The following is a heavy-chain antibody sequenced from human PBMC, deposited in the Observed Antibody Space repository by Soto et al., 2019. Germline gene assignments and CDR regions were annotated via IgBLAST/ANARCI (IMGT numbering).Heavy chain of an antibody. J-gene: IGHJ4*02. CDR3: AIDRYYDGVGYPYESDY. CDR1: GGDFINYG. V-gene: IGHV1-69*01. CDR2: IIPIFRSA. Sequence: QVQLVQSGAEVKKPGSSVKVSCKASGGDFINYGISWVRQAPGQGLEWMGGIIPIFRSANYAQKFQGRVTIAADESTTTASMELTPLTSEDTAVYYCAIDRYYDGVGYPYESDYWCQGTLVTVSS. D-gene: IGHD3-22*01.